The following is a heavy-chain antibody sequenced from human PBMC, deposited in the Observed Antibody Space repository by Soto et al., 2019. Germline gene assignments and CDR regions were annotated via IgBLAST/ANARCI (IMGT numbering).Heavy chain of an antibody. CDR2: IYYSGST. V-gene: IGHV4-31*11. CDR3: AIYDSSGSRGFQH. J-gene: IGHJ1*01. CDR1: GVSISSGGYY. D-gene: IGHD3-22*01. Sequence: PSETLSLTCAVSGVSISSGGYYWSWIRQHPGKGLERIGYIYYSGSTYYNPSLKSRVTISVDTSKNQFSLKLSSVTAADTAVYYCAIYDSSGSRGFQHWGQGTLVTVSS.